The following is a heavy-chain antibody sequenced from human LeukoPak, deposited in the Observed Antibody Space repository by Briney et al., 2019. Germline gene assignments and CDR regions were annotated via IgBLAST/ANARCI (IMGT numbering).Heavy chain of an antibody. Sequence: GASVKVSCKASGYTFTSYGISWLRQAPGRGLEWMGWISAYNGNTNYAQKLQGRVTMTTDTSTSTAYMELRSLRSDDTAVYYCARSSTIFGVVTPDYYYYMDVWGKGTTVTVSS. CDR1: GYTFTSYG. J-gene: IGHJ6*03. V-gene: IGHV1-18*01. CDR3: ARSSTIFGVVTPDYYYYMDV. CDR2: ISAYNGNT. D-gene: IGHD3-3*01.